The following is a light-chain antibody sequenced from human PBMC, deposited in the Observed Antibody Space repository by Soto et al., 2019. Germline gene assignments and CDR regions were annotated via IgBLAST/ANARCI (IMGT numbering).Light chain of an antibody. CDR1: NSNIGINS. Sequence: QSVLTQPPSASRTPGQRITISCSGSNSNIGINSVNWYQQLPGTAPKLLIYSNNQRPSGVPDRFSGSKSGTSASLAISGLQSADEADYYCSTWDATLNGLVVFGGGTKLTVL. J-gene: IGLJ2*01. CDR2: SNN. CDR3: STWDATLNGLVV. V-gene: IGLV1-44*01.